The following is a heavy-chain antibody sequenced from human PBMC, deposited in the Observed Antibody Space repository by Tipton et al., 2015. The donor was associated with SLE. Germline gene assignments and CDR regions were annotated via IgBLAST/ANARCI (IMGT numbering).Heavy chain of an antibody. D-gene: IGHD5-12*01. J-gene: IGHJ4*02. V-gene: IGHV4-59*08. CDR1: GGSISSYY. CDR3: ARRLTRYSGYDYFDY. CDR2: IYYSGST. Sequence: GLVKPSETLSLTCTVPGGSISSYYWSWIRQPPGKGLEWIGYIYYSGSTNYNPSLKSRVTISVDTSKNQFSLKLSSVTAADTAVYYCARRLTRYSGYDYFDYWGQGTLVTVSS.